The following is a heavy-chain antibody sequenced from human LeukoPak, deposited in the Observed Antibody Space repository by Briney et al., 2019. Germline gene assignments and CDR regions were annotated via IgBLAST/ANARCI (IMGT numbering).Heavy chain of an antibody. Sequence: PSETLSLTCTVSGSSIRSSSYHWGWVRQPPGKGLEWIGNIHYSGSTYYNPSLKSRVTMSVDTSKNQFSLNLSSVTAADTAVYQGASHIRDRAVAQYFDYWGQGALVTVSS. CDR3: ASHIRDRAVAQYFDY. V-gene: IGHV4-39*01. D-gene: IGHD6-19*01. CDR2: IHYSGST. J-gene: IGHJ4*02. CDR1: GSSIRSSSYH.